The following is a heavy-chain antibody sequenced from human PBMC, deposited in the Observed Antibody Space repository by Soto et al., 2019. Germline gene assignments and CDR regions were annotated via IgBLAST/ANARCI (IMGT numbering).Heavy chain of an antibody. Sequence: PVGSLRLPCAASGFTFSSHGMHWVRQAPGKGLEWVALISYDGSDKYYADSVKGRFTISRDNSKNTLYLQMNSLRVEDTAVYYCGAGQSFSDYRGQGTLVTVSS. D-gene: IGHD6-13*01. CDR2: ISYDGSDK. V-gene: IGHV3-30*03. J-gene: IGHJ4*02. CDR3: GAGQSFSDY. CDR1: GFTFSSHG.